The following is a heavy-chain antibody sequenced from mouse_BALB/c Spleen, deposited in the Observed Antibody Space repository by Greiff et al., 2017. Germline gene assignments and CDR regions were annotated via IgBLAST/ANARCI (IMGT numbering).Heavy chain of an antibody. J-gene: IGHJ4*01. CDR3: ARSGYRYDDYAMDY. D-gene: IGHD2-14*01. CDR2: INPSNGRT. Sequence: VQLQQSGAELVKPGASVRLSCKASGYTFTSYWMHWVKQRPGQGLEWIGEINPSNGRTNYNEKFKSKATLTVDKSSSTAYMQLSSLTSEDSAVYYCARSGYRYDDYAMDYWGQGTSVTVSS. CDR1: GYTFTSYW. V-gene: IGHV1S81*02.